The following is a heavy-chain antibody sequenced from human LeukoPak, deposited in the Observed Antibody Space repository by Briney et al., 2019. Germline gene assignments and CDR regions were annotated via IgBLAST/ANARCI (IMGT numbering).Heavy chain of an antibody. J-gene: IGHJ4*01. Sequence: SGGSMRLSCAASGFTFSSYAMSWVRQAPGKGLEWVSAISGSGGSTYYADSVKGRFTISRDNSKNTLYLQMNSLRAEDTAVYYCAKDIAAAGTIGYWGHGTLGTVSS. CDR3: AKDIAAAGTIGY. V-gene: IGHV3-23*01. CDR2: ISGSGGST. D-gene: IGHD6-13*01. CDR1: GFTFSSYA.